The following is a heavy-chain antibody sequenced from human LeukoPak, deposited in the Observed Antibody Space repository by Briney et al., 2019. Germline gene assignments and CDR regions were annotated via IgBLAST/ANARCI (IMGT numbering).Heavy chain of an antibody. CDR1: GFTFSSYW. CDR2: IKQDGSEK. CDR3: ARGVWFGELLVLSFDY. Sequence: GGSLRLSCAASGFTFSSYWMSWVRQAPGKGLEWVANIKQDGSEKYYVDSVKGRFTISRDNAKNSLYLQMNSLRAEDTAVYYCARGVWFGELLVLSFDYWGQGTLVTVSS. D-gene: IGHD3-10*01. V-gene: IGHV3-7*01. J-gene: IGHJ4*02.